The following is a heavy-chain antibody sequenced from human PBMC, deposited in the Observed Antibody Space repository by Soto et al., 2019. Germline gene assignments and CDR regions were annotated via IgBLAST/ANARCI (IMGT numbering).Heavy chain of an antibody. Sequence: SQTLSLTCAISGDSVSSNSAAWNWIRQSPSRGLEWLGRTYYRSKWYNDYAVSVKSRITINPDTSKNQFSLQLNSVTPEDTAVYYCARDLFGRNCGSGSYYYGMDVWGQRTTVTVSS. CDR1: GDSVSSNSAA. CDR2: TYYRSKWYN. D-gene: IGHD7-27*01. V-gene: IGHV6-1*01. J-gene: IGHJ6*02. CDR3: ARDLFGRNCGSGSYYYGMDV.